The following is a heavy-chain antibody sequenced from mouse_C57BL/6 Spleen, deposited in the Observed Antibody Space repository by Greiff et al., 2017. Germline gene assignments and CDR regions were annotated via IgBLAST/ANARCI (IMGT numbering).Heavy chain of an antibody. J-gene: IGHJ4*01. D-gene: IGHD2-5*01. CDR2: IYPGNGDT. CDR1: GYTFTSYG. CDR3: ARSNYSNDCALDV. V-gene: IGHV1-58*01. Sequence: SGAELVRPGASVKVSCKTSGYTFTSYGINWVKQRPGQGLEWIGYIYPGNGDTEYNEKFKGKATLTSDTSSSTAYMQLSSLTSEDSAIYFCARSNYSNDCALDVWGPGTSVTVSS.